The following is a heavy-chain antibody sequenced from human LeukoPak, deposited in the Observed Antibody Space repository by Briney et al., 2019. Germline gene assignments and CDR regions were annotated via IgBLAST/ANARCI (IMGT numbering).Heavy chain of an antibody. D-gene: IGHD5-12*01. V-gene: IGHV3-7*03. CDR2: IKQDGSEK. CDR1: GVTFSSRDW. CDR3: ARGRSGYDLDYYYYMDV. J-gene: IGHJ6*03. Sequence: GGSLRLSCVASGVTFSSRDWMTCVRQAPGKGLEWVANIKQDGSEKHYVDSVKGRFTISRDNAKNSLYLQMNSLRAEDTAVYYCARGRSGYDLDYYYYMDVWGKGTTVTISS.